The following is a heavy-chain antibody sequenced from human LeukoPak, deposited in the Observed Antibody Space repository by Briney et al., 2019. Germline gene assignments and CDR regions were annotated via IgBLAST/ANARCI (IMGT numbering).Heavy chain of an antibody. D-gene: IGHD1-26*01. J-gene: IGHJ5*02. V-gene: IGHV5-51*01. CDR1: GYSFTNYW. CDR3: ARHKVESEIYSWFDP. Sequence: GESLKISCQGSGYSFTNYWIGWVRQMPGKGLEWMGIIYPGGSDTRYSPSFQGQVTISADKFISTAYLQWSSLKASDTAMYYCARHKVESEIYSWFDPWGQGTLVTVSS. CDR2: IYPGGSDT.